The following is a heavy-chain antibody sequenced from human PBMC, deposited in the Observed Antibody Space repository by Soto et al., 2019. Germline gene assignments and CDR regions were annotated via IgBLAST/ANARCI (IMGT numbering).Heavy chain of an antibody. D-gene: IGHD3-22*01. V-gene: IGHV3-53*01. CDR1: GFTVSSSY. Sequence: GGSLRLGCAASGFTVSSSYMSWVRQAPGKGLEWVSVIYSGGSTYYADSVKGRFTISRDNSKNTLYLQMNSLRAEDTAVYYCARGSSGYYRKVYYFDYWGQGTLVTVSS. J-gene: IGHJ4*02. CDR2: IYSGGST. CDR3: ARGSSGYYRKVYYFDY.